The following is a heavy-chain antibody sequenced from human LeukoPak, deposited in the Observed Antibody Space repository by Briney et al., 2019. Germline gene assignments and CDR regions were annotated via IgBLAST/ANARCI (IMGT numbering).Heavy chain of an antibody. V-gene: IGHV3-23*01. CDR2: ISGSGGST. J-gene: IGHJ4*02. CDR1: GLSFSSYA. CDR3: AKEGSGWSGFDY. Sequence: QTGGSLRLSCAASGLSFSSYAMSWVRHAPGKGLEWVSAISGSGGSTYYADSVKGRFTISRDNSKNTLYLQMNSLRAEDAAVYYCAKEGSGWSGFDYWGQGTLVTVSS. D-gene: IGHD6-19*01.